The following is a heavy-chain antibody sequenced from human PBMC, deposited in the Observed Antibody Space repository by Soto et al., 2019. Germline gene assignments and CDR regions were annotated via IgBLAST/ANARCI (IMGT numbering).Heavy chain of an antibody. D-gene: IGHD3-10*01. Sequence: SVKDSCKASGGTFSSYAISWVRQAPGQGLEWMGGIIPIFDTTNYAQNFQGRVTITADESTSTAYMELSSLRSEDTAVYYCARVPYYYGSGSYKGMDVWGQGTTVTVSS. CDR2: IIPIFDTT. V-gene: IGHV1-69*13. CDR3: ARVPYYYGSGSYKGMDV. CDR1: GGTFSSYA. J-gene: IGHJ6*02.